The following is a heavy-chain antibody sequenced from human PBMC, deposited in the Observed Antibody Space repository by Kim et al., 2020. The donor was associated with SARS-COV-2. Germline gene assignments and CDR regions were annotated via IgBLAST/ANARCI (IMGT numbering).Heavy chain of an antibody. J-gene: IGHJ3*02. D-gene: IGHD6-19*01. Sequence: GGSLRLSCAASGFTFSSYWMTWVRQAPGKGLEWVAHIKQDGNKKDYVDSVKGRFTISRDNAKNSLYLQMNSLRAEDTAVYYCARDGDLYSSGKDAFDIWGQGTMVTVSS. CDR1: GFTFSSYW. CDR3: ARDGDLYSSGKDAFDI. V-gene: IGHV3-7*01. CDR2: IKQDGNKK.